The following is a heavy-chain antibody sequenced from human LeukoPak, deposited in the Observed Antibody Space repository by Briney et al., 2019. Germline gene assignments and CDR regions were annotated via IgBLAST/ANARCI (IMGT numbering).Heavy chain of an antibody. V-gene: IGHV1-2*02. Sequence: GASVKVSCKASGYTFTSYAMNWVRQAPGQGLEWMGWINPNSSGTNYAQKFQGRVTMTRDTSISTAYMELSRLRSDDTAVYYCARDGPAPEYFQHWGQGTLVTVSS. CDR2: INPNSSGT. CDR1: GYTFTSYA. J-gene: IGHJ1*01. CDR3: ARDGPAPEYFQH.